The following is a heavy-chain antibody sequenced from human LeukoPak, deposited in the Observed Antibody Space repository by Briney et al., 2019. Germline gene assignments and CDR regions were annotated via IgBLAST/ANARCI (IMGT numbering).Heavy chain of an antibody. CDR1: GYTLTELS. D-gene: IGHD2-2*02. Sequence: ASVKVSCKVSGYTLTELSMHWVRQAPGKGLEWMGGFDPEDGETIYAQKFQGRVTMTEDTSTDTAYMELSSLRSEDTAVYYCATQRGVGCSSTSCYTVAFDIWGQGTMVTVSS. V-gene: IGHV1-24*01. CDR2: FDPEDGET. J-gene: IGHJ3*02. CDR3: ATQRGVGCSSTSCYTVAFDI.